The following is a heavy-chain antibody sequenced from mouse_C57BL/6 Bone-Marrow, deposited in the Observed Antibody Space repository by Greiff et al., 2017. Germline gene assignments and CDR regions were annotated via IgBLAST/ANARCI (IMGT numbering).Heavy chain of an antibody. CDR3: ARGGIDSNCWYLDV. Sequence: VQLQQPGAELVKPGASVKMSCKASGYTFTSYWITWVKQRPGQGLEWIGDIYPGSGSTNYNEKFKSKATLTVDTSSSTAYMQLSSLTSEDSAVYYCARGGIDSNCWYLDVWGTGTTVTVSS. J-gene: IGHJ1*03. CDR1: GYTFTSYW. CDR2: IYPGSGST. V-gene: IGHV1-55*01. D-gene: IGHD2-5*01.